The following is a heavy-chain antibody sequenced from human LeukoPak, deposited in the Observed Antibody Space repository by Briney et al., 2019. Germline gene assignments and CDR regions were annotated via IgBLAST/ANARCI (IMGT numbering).Heavy chain of an antibody. CDR3: AREGIAVAGVFDY. Sequence: SETLSLTCTVSGGSISSYYWGWIRQPPGKGLEWIGSIYYSGSTYYNPSLKSRVTISVDTSKNQFSLKLSSVTAADTAVYYCAREGIAVAGVFDYWGQGTLVTVSS. CDR1: GGSISSYY. D-gene: IGHD6-19*01. V-gene: IGHV4-39*02. J-gene: IGHJ4*02. CDR2: IYYSGST.